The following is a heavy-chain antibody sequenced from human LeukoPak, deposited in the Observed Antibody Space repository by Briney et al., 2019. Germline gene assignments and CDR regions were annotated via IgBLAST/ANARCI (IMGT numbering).Heavy chain of an antibody. Sequence: SESLSLTCTVSGGSISSYYWSWIRQPPGKGLEWIRYFYPSVSNNYHPSLQSPVTISVDASKNQFSLKLSSVPAADTAVYYCARRNQLGNYCDYGGERTLVTVSS. CDR3: ARRNQLGNYCDY. CDR2: FYPSVSN. V-gene: IGHV4-4*09. J-gene: IGHJ4*02. CDR1: GGSISSYY. D-gene: IGHD2-2*01.